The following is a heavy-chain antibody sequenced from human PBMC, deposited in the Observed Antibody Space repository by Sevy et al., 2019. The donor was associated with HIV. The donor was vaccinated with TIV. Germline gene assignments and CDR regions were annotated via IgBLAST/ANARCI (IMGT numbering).Heavy chain of an antibody. CDR3: ASGDAYLYDSGGQDKWCAP. Sequence: GGSLRLSCAASGFTFSDYGMHWVRQAPGKGLEWVAVISYDGSKKHYVDSVKGRFSVSRDNSKNTLFLQMNRLRVEDTGIYYCASGDAYLYDSGGQDKWCAPWGQGTLVSVSS. V-gene: IGHV3-30*03. CDR1: GFTFSDYG. CDR2: ISYDGSKK. D-gene: IGHD3-22*01. J-gene: IGHJ5*02.